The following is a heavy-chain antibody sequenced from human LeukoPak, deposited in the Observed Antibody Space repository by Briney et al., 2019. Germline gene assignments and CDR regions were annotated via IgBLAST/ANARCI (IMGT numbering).Heavy chain of an antibody. D-gene: IGHD3-22*01. Sequence: ASVKVSCKPSGYTFTNYGIIWVRQAPGQGLEWMGWISGYNGYTHYAQNLQGRVTMTTDTSTTTAYMELRSLRSDDTAVYYCARGLRYYYDSSGYVHPFDYWGQGTLVTVSS. V-gene: IGHV1-18*01. CDR3: ARGLRYYYDSSGYVHPFDY. CDR1: GYTFTNYG. J-gene: IGHJ4*02. CDR2: ISGYNGYT.